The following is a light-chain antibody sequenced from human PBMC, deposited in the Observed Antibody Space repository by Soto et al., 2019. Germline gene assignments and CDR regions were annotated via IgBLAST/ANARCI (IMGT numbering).Light chain of an antibody. J-gene: IGLJ1*01. CDR1: SSNIGNNY. CDR2: RNN. CDR3: AAWDDSLIASYV. V-gene: IGLV1-47*01. Sequence: QSALTQPPSASGTPGQRVTISCSGSSSNIGNNYVFWYQKFPGTAPKLLIYRNNQRPSGVPDRFSGSKSGTSASLAISGLRSEDEADYYCAAWDDSLIASYVFGTVTKVTVL.